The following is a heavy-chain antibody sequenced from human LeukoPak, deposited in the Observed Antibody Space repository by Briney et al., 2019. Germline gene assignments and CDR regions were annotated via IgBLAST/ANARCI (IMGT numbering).Heavy chain of an antibody. CDR1: GYRFTSYW. Sequence: GESLKISCKGSGYRFTSYWISWVRPMPGKGLEWMGIIYPGDSDTRYSPSFQGQVTISADKSISTAYLQWSSLKASDTAMYYCAAKGYCSSTSCYTSGDWFDPWGQGTLVTVSS. CDR3: AAKGYCSSTSCYTSGDWFDP. D-gene: IGHD2-2*02. V-gene: IGHV5-51*01. J-gene: IGHJ5*02. CDR2: IYPGDSDT.